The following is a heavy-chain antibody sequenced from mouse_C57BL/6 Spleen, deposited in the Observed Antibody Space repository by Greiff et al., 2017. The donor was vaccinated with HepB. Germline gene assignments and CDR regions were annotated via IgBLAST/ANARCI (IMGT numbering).Heavy chain of an antibody. CDR2: ISNLAYSI. D-gene: IGHD2-4*01. J-gene: IGHJ1*03. V-gene: IGHV5-15*01. CDR1: GFTFSDYG. CDR3: ARNYDGYFDV. Sequence: EVKLMESGGGLVQPGGSLKLSCAASGFTFSDYGMAWVRQAPRKGPEWVAFISNLAYSIYYADTVTGRFTISRENAKNTLYLEMSSLRSEDTAMYYCARNYDGYFDVWGTGTTVTVSS.